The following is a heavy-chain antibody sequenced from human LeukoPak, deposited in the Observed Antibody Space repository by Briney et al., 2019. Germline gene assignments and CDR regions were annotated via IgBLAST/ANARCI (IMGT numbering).Heavy chain of an antibody. V-gene: IGHV1-18*01. CDR1: GYTFTSYG. J-gene: IGHJ4*02. Sequence: ASVKVSXKASGYTFTSYGISWVRQAPGQGLEWMGWISAYNGNTNYAQKLQGRVTMTTDTSTSTAYMELRSLRSDDTAVYYCARDRTYYYDSSALFDYWGQGTLVTVSS. CDR2: ISAYNGNT. CDR3: ARDRTYYYDSSALFDY. D-gene: IGHD3-22*01.